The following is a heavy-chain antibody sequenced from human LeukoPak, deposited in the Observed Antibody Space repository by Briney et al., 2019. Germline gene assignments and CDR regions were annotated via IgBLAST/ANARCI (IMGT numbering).Heavy chain of an antibody. CDR3: ARSSGKRSDYLYDY. V-gene: IGHV3-23*01. CDR2: ISGSGGST. CDR1: GFTFSSYA. Sequence: GGSLRLSCAASGFTFSSYAMSWVRQAPGKGLEWVSAISGSGGSTYYADSVKGRFTISRDNAKNSLYLQMNSLRAEDTAVYYCARSSGKRSDYLYDYWGQGTLVTVSS. D-gene: IGHD4-17*01. J-gene: IGHJ4*02.